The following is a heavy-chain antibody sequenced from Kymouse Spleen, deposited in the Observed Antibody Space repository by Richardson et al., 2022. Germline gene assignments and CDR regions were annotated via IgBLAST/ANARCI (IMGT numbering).Heavy chain of an antibody. Sequence: QVQLVESGGGVVQPGRSLRLSCAASGFTFSSYGMHWVRQAPGKGLEWVAVISYDGSNKYYADSVKGRFTISRDNSKNTLYLQMNSLRAEDTAVYYCATAGTTGTTTYYYGMDVWGQGTTVTVSS. CDR3: ATAGTTGTTTYYYGMDV. CDR1: GFTFSSYG. V-gene: IGHV3-30*18. J-gene: IGHJ6*02. D-gene: IGHD1-1*01. CDR2: ISYDGSNK.